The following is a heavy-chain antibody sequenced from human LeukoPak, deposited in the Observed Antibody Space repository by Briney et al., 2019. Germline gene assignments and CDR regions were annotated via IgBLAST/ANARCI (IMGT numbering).Heavy chain of an antibody. CDR2: ISSDGSSK. J-gene: IGHJ3*02. CDR3: AEVRSSAFDI. Sequence: GGSLRLSCVVSGFTFRNAGMHWVRQAPGRGLEWVAVISSDGSSKYYTGSVKGRFTISRDDSKNTLYLEMNSLRTEDTAVYYCAEVRSSAFDIWGQGTMVTVSS. CDR1: GFTFRNAG. V-gene: IGHV3-30*18.